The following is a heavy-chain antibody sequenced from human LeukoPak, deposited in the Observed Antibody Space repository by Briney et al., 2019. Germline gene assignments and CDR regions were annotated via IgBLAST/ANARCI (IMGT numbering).Heavy chain of an antibody. CDR1: GFTFSSYS. V-gene: IGHV3-21*01. D-gene: IGHD1-26*01. CDR3: ARDGIRVGATDY. CDR2: ISSSSSYI. J-gene: IGHJ4*02. Sequence: PGGSLRLSCAASGFTFSSYSMNWVRQAPGKGLEWVSSISSSSSYIYYADSVKGRFTISRDNAKNSLYLQMNSLRAEDTAVYYCARDGIRVGATDYWGQGTLVTVSS.